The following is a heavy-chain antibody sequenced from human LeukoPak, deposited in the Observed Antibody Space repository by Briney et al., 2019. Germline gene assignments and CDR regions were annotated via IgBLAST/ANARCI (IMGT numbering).Heavy chain of an antibody. Sequence: KPGGSLRLSCEASGFTFRTHSMSWVRQAPGKGLESVSSISSSSSDIFYADSVKGRFTVSRDNAKNSLYLQMNSLRAEDTAVYYCAREFWTYYSDSGAYYYFDSWGQGTLVTVSS. D-gene: IGHD3-22*01. V-gene: IGHV3-21*01. CDR3: AREFWTYYSDSGAYYYFDS. J-gene: IGHJ4*02. CDR2: ISSSSSDI. CDR1: GFTFRTHS.